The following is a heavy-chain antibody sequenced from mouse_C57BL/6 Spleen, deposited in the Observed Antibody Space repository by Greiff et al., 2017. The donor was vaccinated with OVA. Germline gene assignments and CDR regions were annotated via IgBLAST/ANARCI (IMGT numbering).Heavy chain of an antibody. D-gene: IGHD1-1*01. CDR3: AREGTTVPFAY. Sequence: VQLQQPGTELVKPGASVKLSCKASGYTFTSYWMHWVKQRPGQGLEWIGNINPSNGGTNYNEKFQSKATLTVDKSSSTAYRQLSSLTAEDSAVYYCAREGTTVPFAYWGQGTLVTVSA. J-gene: IGHJ3*01. V-gene: IGHV1-53*01. CDR2: INPSNGGT. CDR1: GYTFTSYW.